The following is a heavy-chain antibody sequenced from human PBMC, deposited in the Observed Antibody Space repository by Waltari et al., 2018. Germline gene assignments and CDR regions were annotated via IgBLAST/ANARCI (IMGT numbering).Heavy chain of an antibody. CDR2: IYSGGRT. Sequence: EVQLVESGGGLIQPGGSLRLSCAASGFNTNYNYMTWVRQAPGTGLEWVSVIYSGGRTDYPLSMKGRVTISRDTYKNLVFLEMKSLRAEDTAVYYCARGETAVLDYWGHGTLVTVSS. J-gene: IGHJ4*01. V-gene: IGHV3-53*01. D-gene: IGHD6-6*01. CDR3: ARGETAVLDY. CDR1: GFNTNYNY.